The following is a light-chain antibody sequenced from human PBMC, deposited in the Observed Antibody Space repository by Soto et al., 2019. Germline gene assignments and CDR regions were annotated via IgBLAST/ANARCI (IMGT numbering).Light chain of an antibody. J-gene: IGLJ2*01. CDR2: DVS. CDR3: CSYTSSSTV. CDR1: SSDVGGYNY. V-gene: IGLV2-14*01. Sequence: QSALTQPASVSGSPGQSITISCTGTSSDVGGYNYVSWYQQHPGKAPKLLIYDVSNRPSGVSNRFSGSKSGNTASLTISGLEAEDEAYYYCCSYTSSSTVFGGGTKLTVL.